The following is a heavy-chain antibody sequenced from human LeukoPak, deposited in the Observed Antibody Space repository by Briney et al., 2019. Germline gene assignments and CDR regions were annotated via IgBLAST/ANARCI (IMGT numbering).Heavy chain of an antibody. CDR2: ISGSGGST. D-gene: IGHD3-3*01. V-gene: IGHV3-23*01. CDR3: AKESRYDFWSGYYLPYGMDV. J-gene: IGHJ6*02. Sequence: GGSLRLSCAASGFTFSSYAVSWVRQAPGKGLEWVSAISGSGGSTYYADSVKGRFTISRDNSKNTLYLQMNSLRAEDTAVYYCAKESRYDFWSGYYLPYGMDVWGQGTTVTVSS. CDR1: GFTFSSYA.